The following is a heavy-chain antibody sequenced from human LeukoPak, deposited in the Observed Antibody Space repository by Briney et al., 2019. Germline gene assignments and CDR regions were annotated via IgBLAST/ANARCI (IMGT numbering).Heavy chain of an antibody. J-gene: IGHJ4*02. V-gene: IGHV4-4*02. CDR3: VSSSSSGKGGY. CDR2: IYHSGST. CDR1: GGSISSSNW. D-gene: IGHD6-13*01. Sequence: PSETLSLTCAVSGGSISSSNWWSWVRPPPGKGLEWIGEIYHSGSTNYNPSLKSRVTISVDKSKNQFPLKLSSVTAADTAVYYCVSSSSSGKGGYWGQGTLVTVSS.